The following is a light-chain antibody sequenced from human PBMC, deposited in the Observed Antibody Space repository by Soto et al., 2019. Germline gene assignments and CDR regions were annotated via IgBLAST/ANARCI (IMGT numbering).Light chain of an antibody. J-gene: IGLJ2*01. CDR3: SSYTSTTNVV. V-gene: IGLV2-14*01. Sequence: QSALTQPASVSGSPGQSITISCTGTSSDVGGYNYVSWYQRYPGKAPKLMIYDVSNRPSGVSNRFSGSKSGNTASLTISGLQAEDEADYYCSSYTSTTNVVFGGGTKLTVL. CDR1: SSDVGGYNY. CDR2: DVS.